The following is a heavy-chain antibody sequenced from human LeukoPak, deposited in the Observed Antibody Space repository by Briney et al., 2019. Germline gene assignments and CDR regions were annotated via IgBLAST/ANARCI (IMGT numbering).Heavy chain of an antibody. V-gene: IGHV3-15*01. CDR1: GFTFSNAW. CDR3: TTILYGDYGTFDI. Sequence: PGGSLRLSCAASGFTFSNAWMSWVRQVPGKGLEWVGRIKSKTDGGTTDYAAPVKGRFTISRDDSKNTLYLQMNSLKTEDTAVYYCTTILYGDYGTFDIWGQGTMVTVSS. D-gene: IGHD4-17*01. CDR2: IKSKTDGGTT. J-gene: IGHJ3*02.